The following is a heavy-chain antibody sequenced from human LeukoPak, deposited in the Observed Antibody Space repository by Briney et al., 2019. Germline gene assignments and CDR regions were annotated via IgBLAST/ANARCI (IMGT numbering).Heavy chain of an antibody. J-gene: IGHJ4*02. D-gene: IGHD6-19*01. CDR1: GYSISSGFY. CDR3: ARDPHEFSSGWSHFEY. Sequence: PSETLSLTCSVSGYSISSGFYWGWIRQPPGKGLEWIGSIFHSGSTYYNPSLKSRVTISVDTSKNQFSLKLSSVTAADTAVYYCARDPHEFSSGWSHFEYWGQGTLVTVSS. CDR2: IFHSGST. V-gene: IGHV4-38-2*02.